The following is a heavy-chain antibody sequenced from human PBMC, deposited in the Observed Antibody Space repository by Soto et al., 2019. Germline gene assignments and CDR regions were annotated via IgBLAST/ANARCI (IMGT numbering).Heavy chain of an antibody. V-gene: IGHV3-74*01. CDR1: GFTFSSYW. CDR3: ARSLSTSPDY. Sequence: GGSLRLSCAASGFTFSSYWMHWVRQAPGKGLVWVSRINGDGSYTGYADSVKGRFTISRDNAKNTLYLQMNILRAEDTAVYFCARSLSTSPDYWGQGTLVTVSS. CDR2: INGDGSYT. J-gene: IGHJ4*02. D-gene: IGHD2-2*01.